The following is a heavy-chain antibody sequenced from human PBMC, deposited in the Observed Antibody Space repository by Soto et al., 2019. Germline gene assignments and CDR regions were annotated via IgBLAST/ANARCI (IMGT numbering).Heavy chain of an antibody. CDR3: ARSLYDSSPDY. CDR2: IYYSGST. V-gene: IGHV4-59*01. J-gene: IGHJ4*02. CDR1: GGSISSYY. Sequence: QVQLQESGPGLVKPSETLSLTCTVSGGSISSYYWSWIRQPPGKGLEWIGYIYYSGSTNYNTSLKSRVTISVDTSKNQFSLKLSSVTAADTAVYYCARSLYDSSPDYWGQGTLVTVSS. D-gene: IGHD3-22*01.